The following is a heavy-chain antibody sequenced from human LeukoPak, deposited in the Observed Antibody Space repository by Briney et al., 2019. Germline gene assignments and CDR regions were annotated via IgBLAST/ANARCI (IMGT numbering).Heavy chain of an antibody. CDR1: GFTFSIYW. CDR3: ARDFDQPSGN. J-gene: IGHJ4*02. V-gene: IGHV3-74*01. D-gene: IGHD3-9*01. Sequence: GGSLRLSCAASGFTFSIYWMHWVCQAPGKGLVWVSRINSDGTSTGYADSVRGRFTISRDNAEDTLYLQMNSLGAEDTAVYYCARDFDQPSGNWGQGTLVTVSS. CDR2: INSDGTST.